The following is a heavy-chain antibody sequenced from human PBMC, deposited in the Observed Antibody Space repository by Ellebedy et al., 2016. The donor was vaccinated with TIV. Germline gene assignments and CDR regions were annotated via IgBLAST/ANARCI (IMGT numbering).Heavy chain of an antibody. Sequence: GGSLRLXXAASGFTFNSYAMSWVRQAPGKGLEWVSAISGSGDGTYYADSVKGRFTISRDNAKNSLYLQMNSLRAEDTAVYYCARDGRGYSGYDPLTGWGQGTTVTVSS. D-gene: IGHD5-12*01. J-gene: IGHJ6*02. CDR1: GFTFNSYA. CDR3: ARDGRGYSGYDPLTG. V-gene: IGHV3-23*01. CDR2: ISGSGDGT.